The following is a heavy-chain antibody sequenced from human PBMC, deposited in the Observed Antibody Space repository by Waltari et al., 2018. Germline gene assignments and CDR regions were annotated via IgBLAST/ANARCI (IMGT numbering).Heavy chain of an antibody. CDR2: ITGSGGSV. CDR3: ARTLLWFGVMDV. Sequence: EVQLVESGGGLAQPGGSLRLSCAASGFKFYGFDMTWVRPAPGKGLEWVSYITGSGGSVYYADSVKGRFTISRDNSKNSLYLRMDSLKADDTAVYYCARTLLWFGVMDVWGQGTTVTVSS. V-gene: IGHV3-48*03. D-gene: IGHD3-10*01. CDR1: GFKFYGFD. J-gene: IGHJ6*02.